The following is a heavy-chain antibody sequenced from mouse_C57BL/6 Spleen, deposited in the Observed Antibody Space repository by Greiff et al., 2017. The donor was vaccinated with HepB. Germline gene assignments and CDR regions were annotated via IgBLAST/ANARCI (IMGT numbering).Heavy chain of an antibody. J-gene: IGHJ4*01. CDR3: ARHDYDVDYYAMDY. CDR1: GYTFTSYT. V-gene: IGHV1-4*01. D-gene: IGHD2-4*01. Sequence: VQLQQSGAELARPGASVKMSCKASGYTFTSYTMHWVKQRPGQGLEWIGYINPSSGYTKYNQKFKDKATLTADKSSSTAYMQLSSLTSEDSAVYYCARHDYDVDYYAMDYWGQGTSVTVSS. CDR2: INPSSGYT.